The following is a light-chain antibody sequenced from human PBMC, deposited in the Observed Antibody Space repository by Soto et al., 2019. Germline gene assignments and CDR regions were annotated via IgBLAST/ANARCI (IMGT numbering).Light chain of an antibody. Sequence: DIVMTQSPLSLPVTPGEPASISCRSSQSLLHSNGYNYLDWYLQKPGQSPQLLIYLGSNRASGVPERFRGSGSVTDFTLKISRVGAEDVGFYYSMQPLHTPPTFGQGTKVEI. CDR2: LGS. CDR1: QSLLHSNGYNY. V-gene: IGKV2-28*01. J-gene: IGKJ1*01. CDR3: MQPLHTPPT.